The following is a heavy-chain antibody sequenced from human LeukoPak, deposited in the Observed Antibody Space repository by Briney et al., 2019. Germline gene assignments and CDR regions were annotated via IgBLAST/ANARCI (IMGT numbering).Heavy chain of an antibody. J-gene: IGHJ3*01. CDR3: ARSYGSGNYYDAFDL. CDR2: IYHSGST. V-gene: IGHV4-38-2*01. D-gene: IGHD3-10*01. CDR1: GYSISSGYY. Sequence: SETLSLTCAVSGYSISSGYYWVWIRQLPGKGREWIGSIYHSGSTYYNPSLKSRVTKSVDTSKNQFSLKLSSVTAADTAVYYCARSYGSGNYYDAFDLWGQGTVVTVSS.